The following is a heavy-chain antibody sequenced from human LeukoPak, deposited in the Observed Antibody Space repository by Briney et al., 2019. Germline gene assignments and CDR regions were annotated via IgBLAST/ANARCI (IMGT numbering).Heavy chain of an antibody. D-gene: IGHD6-19*01. CDR3: ARAVRDIAVAGPFDY. CDR2: ISSSSSYI. CDR1: GFTFSSYS. J-gene: IGHJ4*02. V-gene: IGHV3-21*01. Sequence: GGSLRLSCAVSGFTFSSYSMNWVRQAPGKGLEWVSSISSSSSYIYYADSVKGRFTISRDNAKNSLYLQMNSLRAEDTAVYYCARAVRDIAVAGPFDYWGQGTLVTVSS.